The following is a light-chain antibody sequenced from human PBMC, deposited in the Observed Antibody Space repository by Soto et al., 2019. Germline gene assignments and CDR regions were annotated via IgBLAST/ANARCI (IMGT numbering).Light chain of an antibody. CDR3: QTWGTGIPWV. CDR2: LNSDGSH. CDR1: SGHSSYA. Sequence: QRVLTQSPSDSASLGASVKLTCTLSSGHSSYAIAWHQQQPEKGPRYLMKLNSDGSHSKGDGIPDRFSGSSSGAERYLTISSLQSEDEADYYCQTWGTGIPWVFGGGTKLTVL. J-gene: IGLJ3*02. V-gene: IGLV4-69*01.